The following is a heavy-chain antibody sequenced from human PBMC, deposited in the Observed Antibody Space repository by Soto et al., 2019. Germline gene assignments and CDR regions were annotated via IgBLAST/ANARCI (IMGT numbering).Heavy chain of an antibody. J-gene: IGHJ5*02. CDR3: ASGTITVTPEWFDP. V-gene: IGHV3-23*01. Sequence: PGGSLRLSCAASGLTFSNYAMSWVRQAPGKGLEWVSSISGSGATTYHADSVKGRFTISRDNSKNTLYLQMNSLRAEDTAVYFCASGTITVTPEWFDPWGQGTLVTVSS. CDR2: ISGSGATT. CDR1: GLTFSNYA. D-gene: IGHD4-4*01.